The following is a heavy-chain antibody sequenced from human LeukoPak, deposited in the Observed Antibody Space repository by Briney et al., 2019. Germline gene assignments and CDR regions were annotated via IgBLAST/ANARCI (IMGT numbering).Heavy chain of an antibody. Sequence: SETLSLTCTVSGGSISSYYWSWIRQPPGKGLEWIGYIYYSGSTNYNPSLKSRVTISVDTSKKQFSLKLSSVTAADTAVYYCARDRAQWLRYFDLWGRGTLVTVSS. J-gene: IGHJ2*01. D-gene: IGHD6-19*01. CDR3: ARDRAQWLRYFDL. CDR2: IYYSGST. CDR1: GGSISSYY. V-gene: IGHV4-59*01.